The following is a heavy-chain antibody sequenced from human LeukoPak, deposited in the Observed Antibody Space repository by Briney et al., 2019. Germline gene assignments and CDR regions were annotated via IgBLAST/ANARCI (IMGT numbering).Heavy chain of an antibody. J-gene: IGHJ6*03. Sequence: SETLSLTCTVSGGSISSYYWSWIRQPPGKGLEWIGYIYYSGSTKYNPSLKSRVTISVDTSKDQFSLKLSSVTAADTAVYCCARAGRGYNYGFVPSELDYYYYHLNVWGKGTTVTVSS. V-gene: IGHV4-59*01. CDR3: ARAGRGYNYGFVPSELDYYYYHLNV. CDR1: GGSISSYY. CDR2: IYYSGST. D-gene: IGHD5-18*01.